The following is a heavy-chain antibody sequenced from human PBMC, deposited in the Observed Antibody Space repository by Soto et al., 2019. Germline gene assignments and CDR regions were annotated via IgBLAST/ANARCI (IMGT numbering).Heavy chain of an antibody. Sequence: SVKVSCKASGGTFSSYAISWVRQAPGQGLEWMGGIIPIFGTANYAQKFQGRVTITADKSTSTAYVELSSLRSEDTAVYYCARASYYYDSSGPNNWFDPWGQGTLVTVSS. CDR2: IIPIFGTA. V-gene: IGHV1-69*06. J-gene: IGHJ5*02. D-gene: IGHD3-22*01. CDR1: GGTFSSYA. CDR3: ARASYYYDSSGPNNWFDP.